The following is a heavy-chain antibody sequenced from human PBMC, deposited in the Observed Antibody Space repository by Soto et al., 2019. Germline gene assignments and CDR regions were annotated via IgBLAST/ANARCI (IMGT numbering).Heavy chain of an antibody. CDR2: ISISSSYI. J-gene: IGHJ4*02. Sequence: EVQLVESGGGLVKPGGSLRLSCAASGFTFSSHSMNWVRQAPGKGLEWVSSISISSSYIYYADSVQGRFTISRDNADNSLYLQMNSLRAEDTAVYYCARDQKSTMKVVAIDYWGQGTPVTVSS. D-gene: IGHD3-22*01. V-gene: IGHV3-21*01. CDR3: ARDQKSTMKVVAIDY. CDR1: GFTFSSHS.